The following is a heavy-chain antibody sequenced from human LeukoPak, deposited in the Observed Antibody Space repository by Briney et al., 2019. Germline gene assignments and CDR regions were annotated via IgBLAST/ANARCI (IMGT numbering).Heavy chain of an antibody. J-gene: IGHJ6*03. CDR2: IYTSGGT. CDR1: GAAISSYY. Sequence: TSETLSLTCTVSGAAISSYYWSWIRQPPGKGLEWIGYIYTSGGTNYNPSLKSRVTISVDTSKNQFSLKLSSVTATDTAVYYCARHWTGAGYYYYIDVWGKGTTVTVSS. V-gene: IGHV4-4*09. D-gene: IGHD3/OR15-3a*01. CDR3: ARHWTGAGYYYYIDV.